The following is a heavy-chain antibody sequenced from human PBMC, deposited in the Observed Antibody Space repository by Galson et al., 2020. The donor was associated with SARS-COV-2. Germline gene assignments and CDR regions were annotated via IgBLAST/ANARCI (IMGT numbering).Heavy chain of an antibody. CDR3: ARSSYGYDTRHAPWIQLSKTAMVNAFDI. CDR1: GYTFTSYY. V-gene: IGHV1-46*01. Sequence: ASVKVSCKASGYTFTSYYMHWVRQAPGQGLEWMGIINPSGGSTSYAQKSQGRVTMTRDPSTSTVYMALSSLRSEDTAVYYCARSSYGYDTRHAPWIQLSKTAMVNAFDIWGQGTMVTVSS. D-gene: IGHD5-18*01. CDR2: INPSGGST. J-gene: IGHJ3*02.